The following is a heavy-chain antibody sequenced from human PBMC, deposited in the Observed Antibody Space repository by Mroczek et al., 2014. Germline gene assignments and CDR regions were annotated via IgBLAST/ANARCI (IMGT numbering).Heavy chain of an antibody. V-gene: IGHV3-30-3*01. J-gene: IGHJ6*02. CDR1: GFTFSSYA. Sequence: VQLVQSGGGVVQPGRSLRLSCAASGFTFSSYAMHWVRQAPGKGLEWVAVISYDGSNKYYADSVKGRFTISRDNSKNTLYLQMNSLRAEDTAVYYCARSLIMITFGGVIVDYYYYGMDVWGQGTTVTVSS. CDR3: ARSLIMITFGGVIVDYYYYGMDV. D-gene: IGHD3-16*02. CDR2: ISYDGSNK.